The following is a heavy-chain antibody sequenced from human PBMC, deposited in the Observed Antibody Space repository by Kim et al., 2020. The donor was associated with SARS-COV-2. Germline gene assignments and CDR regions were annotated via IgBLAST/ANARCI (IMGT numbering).Heavy chain of an antibody. CDR3: ARDYYYALDV. J-gene: IGHJ6*02. CDR2: ST. Sequence: STTDADSGKGRFTISRDTAKNTLCLQMNSLRAEDTAVYYCARDYYYALDVWGQGTTVIVSS. V-gene: IGHV3-74*03.